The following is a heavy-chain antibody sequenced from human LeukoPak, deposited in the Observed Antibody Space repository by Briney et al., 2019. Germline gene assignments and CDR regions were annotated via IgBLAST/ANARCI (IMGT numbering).Heavy chain of an antibody. D-gene: IGHD2-8*01. CDR1: GYTFTSYA. J-gene: IGHJ4*02. Sequence: GASVKVSCKASGYTFTSYAMNWVRRAPGQGLEWMGWINTNTGNPTYAQGFTGRFVFSLDTSVSTAYLQISSLKAEDTAVYYCARDRAPPYCTNGVCYFFSLDYWGQGTLVTVSS. V-gene: IGHV7-4-1*02. CDR3: ARDRAPPYCTNGVCYFFSLDY. CDR2: INTNTGNP.